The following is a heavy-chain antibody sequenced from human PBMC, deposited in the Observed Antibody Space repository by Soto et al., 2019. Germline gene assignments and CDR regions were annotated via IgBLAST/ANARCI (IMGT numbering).Heavy chain of an antibody. CDR1: GYTFTSYG. D-gene: IGHD5-12*01. Sequence: ASVKVSCKASGYTFTSYGISWVRQAPGQGLEWMGWISAYNGNTNYAQKLQGRVTMTTDTSTSTAYMELRSLRSDDTAVYYCARDAKGFRRWLQFDTKSYAFDIWGQGTMVTVSS. CDR3: ARDAKGFRRWLQFDTKSYAFDI. V-gene: IGHV1-18*01. J-gene: IGHJ3*02. CDR2: ISAYNGNT.